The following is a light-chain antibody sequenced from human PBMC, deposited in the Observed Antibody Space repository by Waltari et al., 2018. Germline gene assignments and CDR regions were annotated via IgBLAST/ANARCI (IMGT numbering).Light chain of an antibody. CDR1: KSISIY. CDR3: QQSNIMGT. Sequence: DIQMTQSPSSLSASVGDTVTIVCRASKSISIYLNWNQQKPGKPPKLLIFSASSLQSGVPSRFSGSGSGTEFTLTITSLQPEDFATYFCQQSNIMGTFGPGTTVDIK. J-gene: IGKJ3*01. V-gene: IGKV1-39*01. CDR2: SAS.